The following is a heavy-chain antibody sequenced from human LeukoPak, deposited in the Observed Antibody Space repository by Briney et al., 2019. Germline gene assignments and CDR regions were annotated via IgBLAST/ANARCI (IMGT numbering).Heavy chain of an antibody. J-gene: IGHJ4*02. D-gene: IGHD3-10*01. V-gene: IGHV3-74*01. Sequence: GGSLRLSCAASGFTFSSYWMHWVRQAPGKGLVWVSRINSDESSTSYADSVKGRFTISRDNAKNTLYLQMSSLRAEDTAVYYCARDRGPRTGFMVREAYDYWGQGTLVTVSS. CDR2: INSDESST. CDR3: ARDRGPRTGFMVREAYDY. CDR1: GFTFSSYW.